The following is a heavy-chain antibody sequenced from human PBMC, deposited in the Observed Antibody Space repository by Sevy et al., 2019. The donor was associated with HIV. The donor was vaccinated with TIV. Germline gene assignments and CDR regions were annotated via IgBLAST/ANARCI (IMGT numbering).Heavy chain of an antibody. D-gene: IGHD3-10*01. J-gene: IGHJ6*03. Sequence: SETLSLTCTVSGGSISSSSYYWGWIRQPPGKGLEWIGSIYYSGSTYYNPSLKSRVTISVDTSKNQFSLKLSSVTAADTAVYYCAREASYYGSGSYPRGYHYYMDVWGKGTTVTVSS. V-gene: IGHV4-39*02. CDR1: GGSISSSSYY. CDR2: IYYSGST. CDR3: AREASYYGSGSYPRGYHYYMDV.